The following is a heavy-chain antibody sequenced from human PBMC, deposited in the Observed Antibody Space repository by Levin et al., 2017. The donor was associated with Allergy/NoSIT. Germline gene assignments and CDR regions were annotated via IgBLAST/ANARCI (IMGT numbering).Heavy chain of an antibody. D-gene: IGHD1-26*01. CDR2: IYYGGST. CDR1: GGSTSSTNYY. Sequence: SQTLSLTCTVSGGSTSSTNYYWGWIRQPPGKGLEWIASIYYGGSTYYNPSLKSRVTISVDTSKNQFSLKLSSVTAADTAVYYCASYRGDYYYGMDVRGQGTTVTVSS. CDR3: ASYRGDYYYGMDV. V-gene: IGHV4-39*01. J-gene: IGHJ6*02.